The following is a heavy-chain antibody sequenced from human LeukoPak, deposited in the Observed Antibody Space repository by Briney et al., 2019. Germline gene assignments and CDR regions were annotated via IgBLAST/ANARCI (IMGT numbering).Heavy chain of an antibody. CDR3: AELGITMIGGV. CDR1: GFTFSRHG. CDR2: ISYDGSNT. J-gene: IGHJ6*04. V-gene: IGHV3-30*18. D-gene: IGHD3-10*02. Sequence: GGSLRLSCAASGFTFSRHGMHWVRQAPGKGLEWVTIISYDGSNTYYADSVKGRFTISRDNAKNSLYLQMNSLRAEDTAVYYCAELGITMIGGVWGKGTTVTISS.